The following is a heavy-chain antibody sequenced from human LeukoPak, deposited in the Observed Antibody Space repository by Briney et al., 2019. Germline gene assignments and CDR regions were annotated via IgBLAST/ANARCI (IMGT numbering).Heavy chain of an antibody. CDR1: GGSISSYY. CDR3: ARRSNYDFWSGSSYYFDY. Sequence: SETLSLTCTVSGGSISSYYWSWIRQPPGKGLEWIGYIYYSGSTNYNPSLKSRVTISVDTSKNQFSLKLSSVTAADTAVYYCARRSNYDFWSGSSYYFDYWGQGTLVTVSS. J-gene: IGHJ4*02. CDR2: IYYSGST. D-gene: IGHD3-3*01. V-gene: IGHV4-59*01.